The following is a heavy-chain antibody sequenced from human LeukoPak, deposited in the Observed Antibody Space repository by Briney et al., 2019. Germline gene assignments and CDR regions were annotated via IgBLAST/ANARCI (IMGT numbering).Heavy chain of an antibody. CDR1: GGSISSYY. V-gene: IGHV4-59*12. Sequence: ASETLSLTCTVSGGSISSYYWSWIRQPPGKGLEWIGYIYYSGSTYYNPSLKSRVTISVDTSKNQFSLKLSSVTAADTAVYYCARDLVGSSSWYTYYYYYMDVWGKGTTVTVSS. J-gene: IGHJ6*03. CDR3: ARDLVGSSSWYTYYYYYMDV. CDR2: IYYSGST. D-gene: IGHD6-13*01.